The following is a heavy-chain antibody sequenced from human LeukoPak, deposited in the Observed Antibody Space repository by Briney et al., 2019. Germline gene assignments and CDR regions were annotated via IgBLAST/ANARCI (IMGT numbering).Heavy chain of an antibody. CDR1: GFTFSSYS. CDR2: ISSSSSTI. D-gene: IGHD2-8*01. J-gene: IGHJ6*03. CDR3: ARDVRAVFYYYYTDV. Sequence: GGSLRLSCAASGFTFSSYSKNWVRQAPGKGLEWVSYISSSSSTIYYADPVKGRCTISRDNAKNSLYLQMNSLRAQDTAVYYCARDVRAVFYYYYTDVWSEGSTVTVS. V-gene: IGHV3-48*04.